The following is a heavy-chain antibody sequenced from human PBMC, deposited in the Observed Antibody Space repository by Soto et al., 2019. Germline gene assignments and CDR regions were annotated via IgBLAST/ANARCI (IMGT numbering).Heavy chain of an antibody. CDR1: GGTFSSYA. J-gene: IGHJ4*02. Sequence: QVQLVQSGAEVKKPGSSVKVSCKASGGTFSSYAISWVRQAPGQGLEWMGGIIPIFGTANYAQKFQGRVTITAGKSTRTAYMELSSLGSEDTGVYFCASSLGWELRVFDSWGQGTLVTVSS. CDR2: IIPIFGTA. D-gene: IGHD1-26*01. CDR3: ASSLGWELRVFDS. V-gene: IGHV1-69*06.